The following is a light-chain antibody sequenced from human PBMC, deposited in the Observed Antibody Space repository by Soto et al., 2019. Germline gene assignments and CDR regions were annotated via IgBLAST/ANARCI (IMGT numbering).Light chain of an antibody. Sequence: QSVLTQPPSASGTPGQSVSISCSGSRSNIGTNRVNWYQQLPGTAPKLLFYTNTQRPSGVPDRFSASKSGTSASLAISGLQSEDEADYYCAAWDDSLNSVIFGGGTKVTVL. J-gene: IGLJ2*01. CDR1: RSNIGTNR. CDR2: TNT. CDR3: AAWDDSLNSVI. V-gene: IGLV1-44*01.